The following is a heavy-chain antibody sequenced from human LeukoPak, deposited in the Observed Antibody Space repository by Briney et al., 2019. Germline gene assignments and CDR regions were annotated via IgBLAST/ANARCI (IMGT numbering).Heavy chain of an antibody. V-gene: IGHV1-18*01. J-gene: IGHJ3*02. D-gene: IGHD1-26*01. Sequence: ASVKVSCKASGYTFTSYGISWVRQAPGQGLEWMGWSSGYNGNTNYAQKLQGRVTMTTDTSTSTAYMELRSLRSDDTAVYYCAREKVRWELPTNDAFDIWGQGTMVTVSS. CDR3: AREKVRWELPTNDAFDI. CDR1: GYTFTSYG. CDR2: SSGYNGNT.